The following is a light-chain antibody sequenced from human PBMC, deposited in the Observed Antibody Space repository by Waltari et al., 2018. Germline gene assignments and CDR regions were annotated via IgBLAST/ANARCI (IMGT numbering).Light chain of an antibody. V-gene: IGKV3-15*01. CDR3: QQYNNWPPLYA. CDR1: QSVSSN. J-gene: IGKJ2*01. Sequence: ELVMTQSPAPLSVSPGESATLSCRASQSVSSNLAWYQHKPGQAPRLLIYDASSRATGIPARFSGSGSGTDFTLTISSLQSEDFAVYYCQQYNNWPPLYAFGQGTKVEIK. CDR2: DAS.